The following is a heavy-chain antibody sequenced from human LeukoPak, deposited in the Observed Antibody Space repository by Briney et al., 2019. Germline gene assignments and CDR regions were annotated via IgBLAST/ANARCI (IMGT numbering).Heavy chain of an antibody. CDR2: ISSSSSYI. Sequence: GGSLRLSCAASRFTFSSYSMNWVRQAPGKGLEWVSSISSSSSYIYYADSVKGRFTISRDNSNNTLYLQMNSLRAEDTSVYYCAQGDCSGGSCPGPLNWGQGTLLTVSS. CDR3: AQGDCSGGSCPGPLN. V-gene: IGHV3-21*01. J-gene: IGHJ4*02. CDR1: RFTFSSYS. D-gene: IGHD2-15*01.